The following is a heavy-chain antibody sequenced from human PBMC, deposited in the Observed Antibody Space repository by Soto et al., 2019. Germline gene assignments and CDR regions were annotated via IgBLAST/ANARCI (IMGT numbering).Heavy chain of an antibody. CDR3: AKAQPPYTDASYHCTFAY. J-gene: IGHJ4*02. CDR1: GFTFSRFD. D-gene: IGHD1-20*01. CDR2: ISEDGNTK. V-gene: IGHV3-30*18. Sequence: QVQLVESGGGVVQPGRSLTLSCAASGFTFSRFDMHWVRQAPGKGLEWVAVISEDGNTKYYADSVKGRFTISRTKSSNPLFLHTHIPSAEATAVSYCAKAQPPYTDASYHCTFAYWGQGILVTVSS.